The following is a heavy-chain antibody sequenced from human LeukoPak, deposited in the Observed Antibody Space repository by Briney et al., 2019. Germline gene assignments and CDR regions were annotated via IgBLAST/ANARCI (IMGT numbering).Heavy chain of an antibody. CDR1: GFSFSTSW. Sequence: GESLRLSRVASGFSFSTSWMTWVRQAPGKGLGWVADINQGASQTYYVDSVKGRFTISRDDAKNSLFPQMNSLRAEDTAIYYCGRDPHWGAIDYWGQGALVSVSS. V-gene: IGHV3-7*01. CDR3: GRDPHWGAIDY. CDR2: INQGASQT. D-gene: IGHD7-27*01. J-gene: IGHJ4*02.